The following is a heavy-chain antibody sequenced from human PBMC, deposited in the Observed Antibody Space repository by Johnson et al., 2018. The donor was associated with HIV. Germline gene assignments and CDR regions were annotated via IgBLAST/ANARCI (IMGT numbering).Heavy chain of an antibody. J-gene: IGHJ3*02. CDR3: ARDEITMIVVAGDAFDI. CDR1: GFTFDDYA. CDR2: ISWNSGSI. Sequence: VQLVESGGGLVQPGGSLRLSCAASGFTFDDYAMHWVRQAPGKGLEWVSGISWNSGSIGYADSVKGRFTISRDNAKNSLYLQMNSLRVEDTAVYYCARDEITMIVVAGDAFDIWGQGTMVTVSS. V-gene: IGHV3-9*01. D-gene: IGHD3-22*01.